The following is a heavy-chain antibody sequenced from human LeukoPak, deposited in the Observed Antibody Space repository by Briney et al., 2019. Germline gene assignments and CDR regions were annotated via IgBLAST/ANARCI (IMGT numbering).Heavy chain of an antibody. CDR3: ARDTAVAGTYDY. D-gene: IGHD6-19*01. V-gene: IGHV4-31*03. Sequence: SETLSLTCTVSGGSISSGGYYWSWIRQHPGKGLEWIGYIYYSGSTYYNPSLKSRVTISVDTSKNQFSLKLSSVTAADTAVYYCARDTAVAGTYDYWGQETLVTVSS. CDR2: IYYSGST. J-gene: IGHJ4*02. CDR1: GGSISSGGYY.